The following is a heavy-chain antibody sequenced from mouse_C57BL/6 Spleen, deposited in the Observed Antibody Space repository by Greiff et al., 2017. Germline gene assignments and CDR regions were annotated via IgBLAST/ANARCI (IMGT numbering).Heavy chain of an antibody. CDR2: IDPSDSYT. Sequence: QVQLKQPGAELVMPGASVKLSCKASGYTFTSYWMHWVKQRPGQGLEWIGEIDPSDSYTNYNQKFKGKSTLTVDKSSSTAYMQLSSLTSEDSAVYYCARTDYCGSSPYYFDYWGQGTTLTVSS. D-gene: IGHD1-1*01. CDR3: ARTDYCGSSPYYFDY. CDR1: GYTFTSYW. V-gene: IGHV1-69*01. J-gene: IGHJ2*01.